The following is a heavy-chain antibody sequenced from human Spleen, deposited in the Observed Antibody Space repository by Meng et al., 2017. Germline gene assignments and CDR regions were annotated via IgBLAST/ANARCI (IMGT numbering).Heavy chain of an antibody. J-gene: IGHJ4*02. CDR2: INHSGST. D-gene: IGHD4-11*01. Sequence: PPQQWGAGLLTLSEPLYLTCAVSGGTFIDYYWSRNRQPPGTGLEWIGEINHSGSTNYNPSLESRATISVDTSQNNLSLKLSSVTAADSAVYYCARGPTTMAHDFDYWGQGTLVTVSS. CDR1: GGTFIDYY. CDR3: ARGPTTMAHDFDY. V-gene: IGHV4-34*01.